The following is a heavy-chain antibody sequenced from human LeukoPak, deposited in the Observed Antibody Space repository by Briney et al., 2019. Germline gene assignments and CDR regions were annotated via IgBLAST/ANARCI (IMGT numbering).Heavy chain of an antibody. CDR1: GYTFTSYG. Sequence: ASVKVSCKASGYTFTSYGISWVRQAPGQGLEWMGWISAYNGNTNYAQKLQGRVTMTTDTSTSTADMELRSLRSDDTAVYYCARVEDCSSTSCLTYPFDYWGQGTLVTVSS. D-gene: IGHD2-2*01. V-gene: IGHV1-18*01. CDR3: ARVEDCSSTSCLTYPFDY. J-gene: IGHJ4*02. CDR2: ISAYNGNT.